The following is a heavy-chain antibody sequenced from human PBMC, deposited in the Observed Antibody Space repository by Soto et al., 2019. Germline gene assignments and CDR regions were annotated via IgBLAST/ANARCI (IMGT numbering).Heavy chain of an antibody. D-gene: IGHD6-13*01. V-gene: IGHV3-20*01. Sequence: GGSLRLSCAASGFTFSSYAMSWVRQAPGKGLEWVSGINWNGGSTGYADSVKGRFTISRDNAKNSLYLQMNSLRAEDTALYHCARVPSGAYSSSWFDYWGQGTLVTVSS. CDR2: INWNGGST. CDR1: GFTFSSYA. CDR3: ARVPSGAYSSSWFDY. J-gene: IGHJ4*02.